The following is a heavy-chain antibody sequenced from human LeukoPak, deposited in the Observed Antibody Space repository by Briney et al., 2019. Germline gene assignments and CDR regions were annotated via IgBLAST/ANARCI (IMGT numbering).Heavy chain of an antibody. CDR3: VREESTSYYDSSGYYRQTETFDV. V-gene: IGHV4-61*01. CDR2: VYYSGRT. CDR1: GGSVSSDTYY. D-gene: IGHD3-22*01. J-gene: IGHJ3*01. Sequence: KPSETLSLTCAVSGGSVSSDTYYWHWIRRSPGKGLEWVGFVYYSGRTKYNPSLKSRVTMSIDTSKNQVSLRLRSVTAADTAMYFCVREESTSYYDSSGYYRQTETFDVWGLGTMVTVSS.